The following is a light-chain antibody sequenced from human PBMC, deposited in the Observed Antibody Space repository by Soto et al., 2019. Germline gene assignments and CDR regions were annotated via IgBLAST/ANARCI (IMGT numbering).Light chain of an antibody. Sequence: QSALTQPASVSGSPGQSITISCTGTSSDVGGYKYVSWYQQHPGKAPKLMIYDVSNRPSGVSNRFSGSKSGNTASLTSSGLQADDEADYYCSSYTSSRTRVFGTGTKLTVL. CDR3: SSYTSSRTRV. CDR2: DVS. V-gene: IGLV2-14*01. CDR1: SSDVGGYKY. J-gene: IGLJ1*01.